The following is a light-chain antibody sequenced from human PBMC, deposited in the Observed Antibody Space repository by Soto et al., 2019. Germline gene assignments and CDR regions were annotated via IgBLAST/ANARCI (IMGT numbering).Light chain of an antibody. CDR2: AAS. J-gene: IGKJ5*01. V-gene: IGKV1-39*01. CDR1: QSITNS. CDR3: QQSYRTPPT. Sequence: DIQMTQSPSSLSASVGDRVTITCRASQSITNSLNWYQQRPGKAPKLLIYAASSLQSGVPSRFSGSGSGTDFTLAIGSLQPEDFATYYCQQSYRTPPTFGQGTRLEIK.